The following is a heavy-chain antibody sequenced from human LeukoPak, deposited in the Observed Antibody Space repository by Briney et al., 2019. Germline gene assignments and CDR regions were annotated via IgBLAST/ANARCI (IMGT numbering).Heavy chain of an antibody. D-gene: IGHD2-15*01. CDR1: RYTFTDYY. V-gene: IGHV1-2*02. J-gene: IGHJ4*02. CDR3: ARMNSVVAAYDY. Sequence: ASVKVSCKASRYTFTDYYIHWVRQAPGQGLEWMGWINPNSGGTNYAQKFLDRVTMTRDTSISTAYMELSRLRSDDMALYYCARMNSVVAAYDYWGQGTLVTVSS. CDR2: INPNSGGT.